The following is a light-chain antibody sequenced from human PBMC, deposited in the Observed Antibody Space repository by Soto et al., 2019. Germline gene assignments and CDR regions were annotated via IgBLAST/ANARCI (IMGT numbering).Light chain of an antibody. V-gene: IGLV2-8*01. CDR1: SSDVVAYNY. J-gene: IGLJ7*01. CDR2: EVS. Sequence: QSALTQPPSASGSPGQSVTISCTGTSSDVVAYNYVSWYQQYPGKAPKLMIYEVSKRPSGVPDRFSGSKSGKTASLTVSGLQPEDEADYYCTSYAGSNIGVFGGGTQLTVL. CDR3: TSYAGSNIGV.